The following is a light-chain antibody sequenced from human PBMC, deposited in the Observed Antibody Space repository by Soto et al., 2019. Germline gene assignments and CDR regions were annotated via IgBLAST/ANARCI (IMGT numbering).Light chain of an antibody. V-gene: IGKV1-5*01. CDR3: HQYNDYSWT. CDR2: AAS. J-gene: IGKJ1*01. CDR1: QSISIW. Sequence: DIQMTQSPSILSAFIGDRVTITCRASQSISIWLAWYQQKPGKAPKLLIYAASSLESGVPSRFSGSGSGTEFTLTISSLQPDDFAAYYCHQYNDYSWTFGQGTKVDI.